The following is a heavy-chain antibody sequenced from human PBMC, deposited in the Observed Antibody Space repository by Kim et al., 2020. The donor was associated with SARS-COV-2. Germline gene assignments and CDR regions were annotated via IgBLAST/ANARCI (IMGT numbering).Heavy chain of an antibody. J-gene: IGHJ6*01. V-gene: IGHV4-61*01. Sequence: SETLSLTCTVSGGSVSSGSYYWSWIRQPPGKGLEWIGYIYYSGSTNYNPSLKSRVTISVDTSKNQFSLKLSSVTAADTAVYYCARDLRIAAAGLGDYYYG. D-gene: IGHD6-13*01. CDR1: GGSVSSGSYY. CDR3: ARDLRIAAAGLGDYYYG. CDR2: IYYSGST.